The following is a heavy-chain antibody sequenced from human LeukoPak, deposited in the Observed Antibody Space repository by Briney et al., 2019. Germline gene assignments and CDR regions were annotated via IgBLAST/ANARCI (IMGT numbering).Heavy chain of an antibody. CDR3: ARATGTYCSGGSCFNWFDP. CDR2: INPNSGGT. D-gene: IGHD2-15*01. V-gene: IGHV1-2*06. CDR1: GYTFTGYY. Sequence: GASVKVSCKASGYTFTGYYMHGVRQAPGQGREWMGRINPNSGGTNYAQKFQGRVTMTRDTSISTDYMGLSRLSSDDTAVYYCARATGTYCSGGSCFNWFDPWGQGTLVTVSS. J-gene: IGHJ5*02.